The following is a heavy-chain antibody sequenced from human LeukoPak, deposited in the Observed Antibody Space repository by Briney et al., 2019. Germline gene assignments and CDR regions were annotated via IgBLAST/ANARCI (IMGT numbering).Heavy chain of an antibody. Sequence: ASVKVSCKASGYTFTSYDINWVRQATGQGLEWMGWMNPNSGNTGYAQKFQGRVTMTRNTSISTAYMELSSLRSEDTAVYYCARCAWSHYYYGMDVWGQGTTVTVSS. J-gene: IGHJ6*02. CDR3: ARCAWSHYYYGMDV. V-gene: IGHV1-8*01. D-gene: IGHD6-19*01. CDR2: MNPNSGNT. CDR1: GYTFTSYD.